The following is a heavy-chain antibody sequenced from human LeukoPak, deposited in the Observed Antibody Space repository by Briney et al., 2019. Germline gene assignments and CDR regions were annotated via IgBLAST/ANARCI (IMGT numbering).Heavy chain of an antibody. Sequence: PGGSLRLSCAASGFTVSSNYMSWVRQAPGKGLEWVSVIYGSGSTYYADSVKGRFTISRDNSKNTVYLQMNSLRAEDTAVYYCAKENGGNSYDYWGQGTLVTVSS. V-gene: IGHV3-53*01. J-gene: IGHJ4*02. CDR2: IYGSGST. CDR3: AKENGGNSYDY. D-gene: IGHD4-23*01. CDR1: GFTVSSNY.